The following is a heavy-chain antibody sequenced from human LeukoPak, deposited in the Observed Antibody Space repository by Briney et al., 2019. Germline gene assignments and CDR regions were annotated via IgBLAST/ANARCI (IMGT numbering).Heavy chain of an antibody. J-gene: IGHJ3*02. CDR3: ARVYFDSTFTHAFDI. CDR2: ISSSGSTI. Sequence: PGGSLRLSCAASGFTFSSYEMNWVRQAPGKGLEWVSYISSSGSTIYYADSVKGRFTISRDNAKNSLYLQMNSLRAEDTAVYYCARVYFDSTFTHAFDIWGQGTMVTVSS. D-gene: IGHD3-22*01. CDR1: GFTFSSYE. V-gene: IGHV3-48*03.